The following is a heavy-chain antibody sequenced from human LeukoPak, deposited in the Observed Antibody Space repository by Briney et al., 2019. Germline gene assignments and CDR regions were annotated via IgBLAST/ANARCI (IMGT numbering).Heavy chain of an antibody. J-gene: IGHJ4*02. CDR1: GFTFSSSW. CDR3: ARDLRSLGR. CDR2: IKQDGSEK. Sequence: GGSLRRSCAASGFTFSSSWMTWVRQAPGKGREWVANIKQDGSEKYYVDSVKGRFTISRDKAKNSLYLQMNSLRAEDTAVYYCARDLRSLGRWGQGTLVTVSS. V-gene: IGHV3-7*03.